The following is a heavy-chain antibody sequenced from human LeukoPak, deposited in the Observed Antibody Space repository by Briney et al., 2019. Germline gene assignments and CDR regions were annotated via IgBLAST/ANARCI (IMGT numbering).Heavy chain of an antibody. CDR3: AKGYDILTGYIDY. J-gene: IGHJ4*02. Sequence: GGSLRLSCAASGFTFDDYAMHWVRQAPGKGLEWVSGISWNSGSIGYADSVKGRLTISRDNAKNSLYLQMNSLRAEDMALYYCAKGYDILTGYIDYWGQGTLVTVSS. CDR2: ISWNSGSI. V-gene: IGHV3-9*03. CDR1: GFTFDDYA. D-gene: IGHD3-9*01.